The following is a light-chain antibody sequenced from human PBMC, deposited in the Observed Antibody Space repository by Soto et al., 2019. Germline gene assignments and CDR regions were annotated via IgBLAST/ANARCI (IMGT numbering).Light chain of an antibody. CDR2: GAS. CDR1: QSVSSN. CDR3: QQYGSSPIT. J-gene: IGKJ5*01. V-gene: IGKV3-20*01. Sequence: EIVMTQSPATLSVSPGERATLSCRASQSVSSNLAWYQHKPGQAPRLLIYGASNRATGIPDRFSGTVSGTDFTLTISRLEPEDFAVYYCQQYGSSPITFGQGTRLEIK.